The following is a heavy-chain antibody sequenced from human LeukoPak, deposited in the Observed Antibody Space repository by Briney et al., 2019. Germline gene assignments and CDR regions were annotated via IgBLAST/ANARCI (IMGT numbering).Heavy chain of an antibody. CDR1: GYIFTSYW. Sequence: GASLQISCKGSGYIFTSYWIGWVRQLPGKGLEWMGIIYPGDSDTRYSPSFQGQVTISADKSISTAYLQWSSLKASDTAMYYCARQMTTVTGRDAFDIWGQGTMVTVSS. D-gene: IGHD4-17*01. J-gene: IGHJ3*02. CDR3: ARQMTTVTGRDAFDI. CDR2: IYPGDSDT. V-gene: IGHV5-51*01.